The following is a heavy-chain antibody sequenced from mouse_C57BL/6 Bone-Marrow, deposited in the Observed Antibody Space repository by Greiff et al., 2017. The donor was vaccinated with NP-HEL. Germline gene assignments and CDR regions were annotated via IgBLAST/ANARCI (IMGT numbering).Heavy chain of an antibody. CDR1: GFTFSDYG. Sequence: EVQLVESGGGLVQPGGSLKLSCAASGFTFSDYGMAWVRQAPRKGPEWVAFISNLAYSIYYADTVTGRFTISRENAKNTLYLEMSSLRSEDTAMYYCARTPKGYYYAMDYWGQGTSVTVSS. CDR2: ISNLAYSI. V-gene: IGHV5-15*01. J-gene: IGHJ4*01. CDR3: ARTPKGYYYAMDY.